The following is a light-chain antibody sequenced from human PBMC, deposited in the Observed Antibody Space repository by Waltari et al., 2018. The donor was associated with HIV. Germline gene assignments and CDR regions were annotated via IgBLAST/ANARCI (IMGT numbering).Light chain of an antibody. CDR2: LGS. J-gene: IGKJ2*01. CDR1: QSLLHSNGYNY. Sequence: IVMTQSPLSLPVTPGEPASISCRSSQSLLHSNGYNYLDWCLQKPGQSPQPRVYLGSNRASGVPDRFSGSGSGTDFTLKISRVEAEDVGVYYCMQALQTPRTFGQGTKLEIK. CDR3: MQALQTPRT. V-gene: IGKV2-28*01.